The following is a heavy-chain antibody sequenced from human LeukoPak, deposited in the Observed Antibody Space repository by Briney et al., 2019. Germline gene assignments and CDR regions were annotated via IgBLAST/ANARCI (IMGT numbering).Heavy chain of an antibody. CDR1: GFTFSSYA. J-gene: IGHJ4*02. CDR2: ISYDGSSK. D-gene: IGHD1-26*01. Sequence: QPGRSLRLSCAASGFTFSSYAMHWVRQAPGKGLEWVAVISYDGSSKYYADSVKGRFTISRDNSKNTLYLQMNSLRAEDTAVYYCARDRQWELSSYFDYWGQGTLVTVSS. CDR3: ARDRQWELSSYFDY. V-gene: IGHV3-30-3*01.